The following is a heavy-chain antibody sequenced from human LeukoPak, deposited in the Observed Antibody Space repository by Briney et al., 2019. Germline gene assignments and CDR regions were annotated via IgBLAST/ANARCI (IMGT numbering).Heavy chain of an antibody. D-gene: IGHD5-12*01. J-gene: IGHJ4*02. CDR3: AKLGVASIRDS. Sequence: GGSLRLSCAASGFIFSSYAMSWVRQAPGKGLEWVSTISGSGGSTYYADSVKGRFTISRDNSKNTVYLQMNSLRAEDTAIYYCAKLGVASIRDSWGQGTLVTVSS. CDR2: ISGSGGST. V-gene: IGHV3-23*01. CDR1: GFIFSSYA.